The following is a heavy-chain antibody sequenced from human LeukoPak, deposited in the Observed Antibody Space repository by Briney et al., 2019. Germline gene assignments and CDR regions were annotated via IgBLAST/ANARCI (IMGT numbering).Heavy chain of an antibody. J-gene: IGHJ4*02. V-gene: IGHV1-69*05. Sequence: GASVNVSCKASGGTVISYAISWVRQAPGQGLERMGGIIPIFGTANYAQKFQGRVTITTDESTSTAYMELSSLRSEDTAVYYCARSPGEMATMFDYWGQGTLVTVSS. CDR1: GGTVISYA. D-gene: IGHD5-24*01. CDR2: IIPIFGTA. CDR3: ARSPGEMATMFDY.